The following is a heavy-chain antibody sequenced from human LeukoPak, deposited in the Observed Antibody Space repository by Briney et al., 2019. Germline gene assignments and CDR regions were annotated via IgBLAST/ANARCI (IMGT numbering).Heavy chain of an antibody. J-gene: IGHJ5*02. D-gene: IGHD3-22*01. CDR1: GYTFTSYG. CDR3: ARESTTYYYDSSGKKVNWFDP. CDR2: ISAYNGNT. Sequence: ASVKVSCKASGYTFTSYGTSWVRQAPGQGLEWMGWISAYNGNTNYAQKLQGRVTMTTDTSTSTAYMELRSLRSDDTAVYYCARESTTYYYDSSGKKVNWFDPWGQGTLVTVSS. V-gene: IGHV1-18*01.